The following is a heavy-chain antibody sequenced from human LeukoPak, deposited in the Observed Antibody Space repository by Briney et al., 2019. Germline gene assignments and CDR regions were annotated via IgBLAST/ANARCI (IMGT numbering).Heavy chain of an antibody. V-gene: IGHV4-4*07. CDR1: GGSISSFY. CDR3: ARHDYSNYVRH. J-gene: IGHJ4*02. D-gene: IGHD4-11*01. CDR2: GFASGST. Sequence: SETLSLTCTVSGGSISSFYWSWIRQPAGKGLEWIGRGFASGSTTYNPSLKSRVTISVDESKNQFSLELKSVTAADTAVYCCARHDYSNYVRHWGQGTLITVSS.